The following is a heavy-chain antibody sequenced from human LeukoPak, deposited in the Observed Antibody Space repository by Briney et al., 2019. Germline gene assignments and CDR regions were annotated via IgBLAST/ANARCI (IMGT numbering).Heavy chain of an antibody. Sequence: GGSLRLSCAASGFIFTGYFMSWVRQAPGKGLEWVSSISSSSSYIYYADSVKGRFTISRDNAKNSLYLQMNSLRAEDTAVYYCARDHDYGVINAWGQGTLVTVSS. J-gene: IGHJ5*02. V-gene: IGHV3-21*01. CDR1: GFIFTGYF. CDR3: ARDHDYGVINA. CDR2: ISSSSSYI. D-gene: IGHD4-17*01.